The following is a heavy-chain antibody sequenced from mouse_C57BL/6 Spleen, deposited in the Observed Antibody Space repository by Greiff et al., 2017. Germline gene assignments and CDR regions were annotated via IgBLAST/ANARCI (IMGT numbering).Heavy chain of an antibody. V-gene: IGHV6-6*01. D-gene: IGHD1-1*01. CDR2: IRNKANNHAT. Sequence: EVMLVESGGGLVQPGGSMKLSCAASGFTFSDDWMDWVRQSPEKGLEWVAEIRNKANNHATYYAESVKGRFTISRDDSKSSVYLQMNSLRAEDTGIYYCTSLITTGGYFDVWGTGTTVTVSS. J-gene: IGHJ1*03. CDR1: GFTFSDDW. CDR3: TSLITTGGYFDV.